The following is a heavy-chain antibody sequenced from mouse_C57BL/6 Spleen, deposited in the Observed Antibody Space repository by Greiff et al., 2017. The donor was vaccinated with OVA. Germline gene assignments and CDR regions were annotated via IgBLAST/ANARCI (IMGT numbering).Heavy chain of an antibody. V-gene: IGHV10-1*01. CDR1: GFSFNTYA. CDR3: VRQGYDYDFHFDY. D-gene: IGHD2-4*01. Sequence: EVKLMESGGGLVQPKGSLKLSCAASGFSFNTYAMNWVRQAPGKGLEWVARIRSKSNNYATYYADSVKDRFTISRDDSESMLYLQMNNLKTEGTAMYYCVRQGYDYDFHFDYWGQGTTLTVSS. CDR2: IRSKSNNYAT. J-gene: IGHJ2*01.